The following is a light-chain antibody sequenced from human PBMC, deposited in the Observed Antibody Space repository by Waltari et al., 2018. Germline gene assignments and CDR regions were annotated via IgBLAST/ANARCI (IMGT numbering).Light chain of an antibody. CDR2: EAT. Sequence: QSALTQPASVSGSPGQSITISCTWASSDVGRYNLVSWYQQHPGKAPKLIIYEATKRPSGGSVRFSGSKSGYTASLTISGLQADDEADYYCCSYTSSSTPRLFGGGTKLTVL. CDR3: CSYTSSSTPRL. V-gene: IGLV2-14*02. CDR1: SSDVGRYNL. J-gene: IGLJ3*02.